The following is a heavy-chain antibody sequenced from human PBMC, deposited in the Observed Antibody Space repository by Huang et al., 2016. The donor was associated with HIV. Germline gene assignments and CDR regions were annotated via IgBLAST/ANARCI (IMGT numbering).Heavy chain of an antibody. D-gene: IGHD6-13*01. Sequence: QVQLVESGGGVVQPGRSLRISCAASGFTFSSYGMHWVRQATGKWREWLAVISDDGKTKYYADSVKGRFIISRDNSKTTVYLQLNSLRVEDTAVYYCAKGGSAAAVLDFWGQGTLVTVSS. CDR3: AKGGSAAAVLDF. J-gene: IGHJ4*02. V-gene: IGHV3-30*18. CDR1: GFTFSSYG. CDR2: ISDDGKTK.